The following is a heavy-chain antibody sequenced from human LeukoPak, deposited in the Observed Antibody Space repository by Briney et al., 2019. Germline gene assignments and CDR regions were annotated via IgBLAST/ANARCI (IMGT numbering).Heavy chain of an antibody. CDR2: IYPGDSDT. CDR1: GYSFTSYW. CDR3: ARKYCSGGSCYSDFDY. V-gene: IGHV5-51*01. D-gene: IGHD2-15*01. J-gene: IGHJ4*02. Sequence: GESLKISCKGSGYSFTSYWIGWVRQMPGKGLEWMGIIYPGDSDTRYSPSFQGQVTISADKSISTDYLQWSSLKASDTAMYYCARKYCSGGSCYSDFDYWGQGTLVTVSS.